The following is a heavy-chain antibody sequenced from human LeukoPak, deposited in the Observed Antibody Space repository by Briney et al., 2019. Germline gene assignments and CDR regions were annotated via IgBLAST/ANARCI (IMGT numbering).Heavy chain of an antibody. J-gene: IGHJ4*02. CDR1: GGSISSSSYY. D-gene: IGHD4-17*01. CDR3: ARGGSYGDYVSY. Sequence: SETLSLTCTVSGGSISSSSYYWGWIRQPPGKGLEWIGYIYYSGSTYYNPSLKSRVTMSVDASKNQFSLKLSSVTAADTAVYYCARGGSYGDYVSYWGQGTLVTVSS. CDR2: IYYSGST. V-gene: IGHV4-30-4*08.